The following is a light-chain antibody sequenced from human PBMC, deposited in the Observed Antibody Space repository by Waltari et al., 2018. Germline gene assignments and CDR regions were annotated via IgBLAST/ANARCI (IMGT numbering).Light chain of an antibody. CDR1: PPIRNR. CDR3: QQSYTTPRTYNNPRT. CDR2: EAS. V-gene: IGKV1-39*01. Sequence: DIQMTQSPSSLSASVGDRVSISCRASPPIRNRLNWYQHKPGKAPRLLIYEASTLQTGVPSRFTGSGSGTDFTLTISNLQPEDFATYYCQQSYTTPRTYNNPRTFGQGTQVEVK. J-gene: IGKJ1*01.